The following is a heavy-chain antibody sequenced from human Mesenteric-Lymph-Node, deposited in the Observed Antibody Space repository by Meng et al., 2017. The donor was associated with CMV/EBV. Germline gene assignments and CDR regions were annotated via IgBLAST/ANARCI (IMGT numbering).Heavy chain of an antibody. J-gene: IGHJ4*02. CDR3: ARDRYSSSPQGDY. V-gene: IGHV3-23*01. CDR2: ISGNGETT. D-gene: IGHD6-6*01. Sequence: GESLKISCAASGFNFDNYAMNWVRQAPGKGLEWVSVISGNGETTFYAESVKGRFTISRDNSKNTLYLQMDSLGAEDTAVYYCARDRYSSSPQGDYWGQGTLVTVSS. CDR1: GFNFDNYA.